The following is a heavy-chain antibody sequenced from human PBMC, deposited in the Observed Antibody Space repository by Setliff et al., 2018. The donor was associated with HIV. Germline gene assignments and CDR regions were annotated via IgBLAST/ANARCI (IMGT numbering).Heavy chain of an antibody. D-gene: IGHD1-26*01. CDR3: ATHGAQ. J-gene: IGHJ4*02. CDR1: GGSISSYY. Sequence: NPSETLSLTCTVSGGSISSYYWSWIRQPPGKGLEWIGYIYYIGNTNYNPSLKGRVTLSVDTSKNQFSLKLSSVTAADTAVYYCATHGAQWGQGTLVTVSS. V-gene: IGHV4-59*08. CDR2: IYYIGNT.